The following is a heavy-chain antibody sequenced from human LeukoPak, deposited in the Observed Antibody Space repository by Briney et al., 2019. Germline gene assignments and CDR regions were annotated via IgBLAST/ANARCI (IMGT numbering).Heavy chain of an antibody. V-gene: IGHV1-69*06. CDR1: GGTFSSYA. Sequence: SVKVSCKASGGTFSSYAISWVRQAPGQGLEWMGGIIPIFGTANYAQKFQGSVTITADKSTSTAYMELSSLRSEDTAVYYCARGRTAANYFDYWGQGTLVTVSS. J-gene: IGHJ4*02. CDR2: IIPIFGTA. CDR3: ARGRTAANYFDY. D-gene: IGHD1-1*01.